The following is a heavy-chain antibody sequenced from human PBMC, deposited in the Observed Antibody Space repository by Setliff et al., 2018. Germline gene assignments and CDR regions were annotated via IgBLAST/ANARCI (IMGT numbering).Heavy chain of an antibody. CDR2: IYYSGST. CDR3: AGSTVTQVDY. CDR1: GGSIRSYY. J-gene: IGHJ4*02. V-gene: IGHV4-59*08. D-gene: IGHD4-17*01. Sequence: PSETLSLTCTVSGGSIRSYYWTWIRQPPGKGLEWIGYIYYSGSTNYNPSLKSRVTISVDTSKNHFSLKLSSVTAADTAVYYCAGSTVTQVDYWGQGTLVTVSS.